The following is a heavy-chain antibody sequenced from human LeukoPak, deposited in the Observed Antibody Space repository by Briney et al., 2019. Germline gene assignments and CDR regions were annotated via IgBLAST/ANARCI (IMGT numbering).Heavy chain of an antibody. V-gene: IGHV3-30*18. D-gene: IGHD6-19*01. CDR1: GFTFSHYG. CDR2: ISDDGTNK. J-gene: IGHJ4*02. CDR3: AKDRGAGWYASDS. Sequence: PGGSLRLSCAASGFTFSHYGMHWVRQAPGKGLEWVTVISDDGTNKYYADPVKGRFTISRDNSRNTLYLQMNSLRAEDTAVYYCAKDRGAGWYASDSWGQGALVTVSS.